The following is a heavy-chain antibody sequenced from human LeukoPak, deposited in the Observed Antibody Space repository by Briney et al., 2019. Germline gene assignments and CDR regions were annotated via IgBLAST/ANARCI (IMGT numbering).Heavy chain of an antibody. V-gene: IGHV3-33*01. J-gene: IGHJ4*02. Sequence: GRSLRLSCAASGFTFSSYGMHWVRQAPGKGLEWVAVIWYDGSNKYYADSVKGRFTISRDNPKNTLYLQMNSLRAEDTAVYYCASGSGSPFYWGQGTLVTVSS. D-gene: IGHD1-26*01. CDR3: ASGSGSPFY. CDR1: GFTFSSYG. CDR2: IWYDGSNK.